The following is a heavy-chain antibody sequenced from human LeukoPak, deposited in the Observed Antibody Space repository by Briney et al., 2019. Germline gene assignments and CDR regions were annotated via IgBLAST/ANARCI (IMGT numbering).Heavy chain of an antibody. CDR2: ISSDGDNT. CDR3: VRVNDYGDRNLYYFGY. D-gene: IGHD4-17*01. V-gene: IGHV3-64D*06. Sequence: PGGSLRLSCSASGFIFSNYGMYWGRRAPGKGLEFVSAISSDGDNTFYADSVKGRFTISRDNSKNTLYLQTSSLSGEDTAVYYCVRVNDYGDRNLYYFGYWGQGTLVTVSS. J-gene: IGHJ4*02. CDR1: GFIFSNYG.